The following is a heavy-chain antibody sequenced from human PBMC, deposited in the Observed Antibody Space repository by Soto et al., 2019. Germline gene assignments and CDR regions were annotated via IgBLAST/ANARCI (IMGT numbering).Heavy chain of an antibody. CDR1: GFSFSSYW. CDR2: IKQDGSQK. Sequence: GGSLRLSCAASGFSFSSYWMSWVRQAPGKGLQWVANIKQDGSQKYYVDSVKGRFTIYRDNAKNSLYLQMNSLRAEDTAIYYCARPYCSGGSCYNWFDPWGQGTLATVSS. J-gene: IGHJ5*02. D-gene: IGHD2-15*01. V-gene: IGHV3-7*03. CDR3: ARPYCSGGSCYNWFDP.